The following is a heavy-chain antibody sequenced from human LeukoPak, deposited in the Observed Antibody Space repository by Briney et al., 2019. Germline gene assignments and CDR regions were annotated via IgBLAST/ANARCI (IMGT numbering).Heavy chain of an antibody. J-gene: IGHJ6*03. Sequence: SETLSLTCTVSGGSMSRYYWSWIRQPPGKGVEWFGYVYDSGTTNYNPSLKSRVTISVDTSKNQFSLKLSSVTAADTAVYYCARVSWFPGTSYYYMDVWGKGTTVTVSS. CDR2: VYDSGTT. V-gene: IGHV4-59*01. CDR3: ARVSWFPGTSYYYMDV. D-gene: IGHD3-9*01. CDR1: GGSMSRYY.